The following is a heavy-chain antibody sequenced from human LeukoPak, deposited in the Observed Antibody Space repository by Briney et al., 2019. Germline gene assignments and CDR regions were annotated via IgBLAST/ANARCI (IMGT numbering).Heavy chain of an antibody. CDR1: GYTFTSYA. Sequence: ASVKVSCKASGYTFTSYAMHWVRQAPGQRLEWMGWINAGNGNTKYSQKFQGRVTITRDTSASTAYMELSSLRSEDTAVYYCATTYSSSWPFGYWGQGTLVTVSS. CDR2: INAGNGNT. CDR3: ATTYSSSWPFGY. V-gene: IGHV1-3*01. D-gene: IGHD6-13*01. J-gene: IGHJ4*02.